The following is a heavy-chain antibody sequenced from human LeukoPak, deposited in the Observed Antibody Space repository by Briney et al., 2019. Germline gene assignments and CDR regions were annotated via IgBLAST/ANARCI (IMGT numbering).Heavy chain of an antibody. Sequence: SETLSLTCAVYGGSFSGYYWSWIRQPPGKGLEWIGEINQSGSTNYNPSLKSRVTISVDTSKNQFSLKLSSVTAADTAVYYCARGYFDPWGQGTLVTVSS. V-gene: IGHV4-34*01. CDR3: ARGYFDP. CDR2: INQSGST. J-gene: IGHJ5*02. CDR1: GGSFSGYY.